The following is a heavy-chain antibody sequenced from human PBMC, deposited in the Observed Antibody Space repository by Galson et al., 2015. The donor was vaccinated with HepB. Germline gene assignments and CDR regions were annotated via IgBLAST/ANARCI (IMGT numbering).Heavy chain of an antibody. CDR3: ARIVGATLDY. CDR2: IDWDDDK. V-gene: IGHV2-70*01. D-gene: IGHD1-26*01. J-gene: IGHJ4*02. Sequence: SGFSLTTSGVGLGWIRQPPGKALEWLALIDWDDDKYYSTSLKTRLTISKDTSKNQVVLTMTNMDPVDTATYYCARIVGATLDYWGQGTLVTVSS. CDR1: GFSLTTSGVG.